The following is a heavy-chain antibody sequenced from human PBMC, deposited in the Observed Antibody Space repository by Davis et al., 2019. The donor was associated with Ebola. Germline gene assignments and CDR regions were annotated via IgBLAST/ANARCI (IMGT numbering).Heavy chain of an antibody. CDR1: GFTVSSNH. D-gene: IGHD3-16*01. CDR3: AREHDNAEGGGSFYYHYVLDV. Sequence: GESLKISCAASGFTVSSNHMSWVRQAPGKGLEWVAVLWYDENEKYYGDSVKGRFTISRDNSHNILYLQMNNLRVEDTAVYYCAREHDNAEGGGSFYYHYVLDVWGQGSAVTASS. J-gene: IGHJ6*02. V-gene: IGHV3-33*01. CDR2: LWYDENEK.